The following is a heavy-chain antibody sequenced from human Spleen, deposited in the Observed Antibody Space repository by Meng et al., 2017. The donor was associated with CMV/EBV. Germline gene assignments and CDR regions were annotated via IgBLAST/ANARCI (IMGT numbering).Heavy chain of an antibody. CDR3: ARDNGVVPAAMVDYYYYYGMDV. CDR2: IYYSGST. Sequence: SETPLTCTVSGGSISSSSYYWGWIRQPPGKGLEWIGSIYYSGSTYYNPSLKSRVTISVDTSKNQFSLKLSSVTAADTAVYYCARDNGVVPAAMVDYYYYYGMDVWGQGTTVTVSS. D-gene: IGHD2-2*01. V-gene: IGHV4-39*07. J-gene: IGHJ6*02. CDR1: GGSISSSSYY.